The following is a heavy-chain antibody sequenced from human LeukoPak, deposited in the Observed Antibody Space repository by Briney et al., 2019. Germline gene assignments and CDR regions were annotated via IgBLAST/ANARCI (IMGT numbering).Heavy chain of an antibody. CDR3: ARQIKLTYYYDSSGYATPDYFDY. V-gene: IGHV4-59*08. J-gene: IGHJ4*02. CDR1: GGSISSHY. Sequence: SETLSLTCTVSGGSISSHYWSWIRQPPGKGLEWIGYIYYSGSTNYNPSLKSRVTISVDTSKNQFSLKLSSVTAADTAVYYCARQIKLTYYYDSSGYATPDYFDYWGQGTLVTVSS. CDR2: IYYSGST. D-gene: IGHD3-22*01.